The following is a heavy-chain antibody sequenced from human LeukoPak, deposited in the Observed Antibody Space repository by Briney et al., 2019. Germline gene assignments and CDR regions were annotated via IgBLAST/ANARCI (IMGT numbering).Heavy chain of an antibody. D-gene: IGHD2/OR15-2a*01. CDR1: DGFISNFY. CDR3: VRDRELGY. CDR2: IYDRGNT. J-gene: IGHJ4*02. V-gene: IGHV4-59*01. Sequence: SETLSLTCTVTDGFISNFYWSWVRQPPGKGLEWIGYIYDRGNTNYNPYLKSRVTISVDTSKNQFALRLTSVTPADTAIYYCVRDRELGYWGQGTLVTVSS.